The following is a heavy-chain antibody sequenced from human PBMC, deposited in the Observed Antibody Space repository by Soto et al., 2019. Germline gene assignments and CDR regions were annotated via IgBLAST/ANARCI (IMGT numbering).Heavy chain of an antibody. D-gene: IGHD2-21*01. CDR1: GYSFTSHW. Sequence: GESLKISCKGSGYSFTSHWIGWVRQMPGKGLEWMGIIYPGGSDTRYSPSFQGQVTISADKSISAAYLQWSSLKASDTAMYFCARTQGEAETRDFDYWGQGTLVTVSS. V-gene: IGHV5-51*01. CDR3: ARTQGEAETRDFDY. CDR2: IYPGGSDT. J-gene: IGHJ4*02.